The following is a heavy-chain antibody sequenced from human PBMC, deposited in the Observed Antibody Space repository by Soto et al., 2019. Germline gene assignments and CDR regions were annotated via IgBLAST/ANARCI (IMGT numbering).Heavy chain of an antibody. Sequence: SETLSLTCTVSGGSISSPNFYWSWIRQHPGKGLEWIGHIYYNGTTYYNPTLKSRVSISVDTSKNQFSLKLSSVTAADTAVYYCASSTIFGAFDYWGQGTLVTVSS. CDR3: ASSTIFGAFDY. CDR1: GGSISSPNFY. J-gene: IGHJ4*02. D-gene: IGHD3-3*01. V-gene: IGHV4-31*03. CDR2: IYYNGTT.